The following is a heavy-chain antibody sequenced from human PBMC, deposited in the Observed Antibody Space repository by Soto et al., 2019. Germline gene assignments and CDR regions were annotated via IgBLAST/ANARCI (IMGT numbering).Heavy chain of an antibody. Sequence: EVQLVESGGAVVRPGGSLRLSCAASGFTFDDYAMSWVRQAPGKGLEWVAGINWNGGSTTYADSLKGRFTISRDNAKNSLNLQINSLRAEDTALYYCASCSSTSCYIMASFDYWGQGTLVTVSS. J-gene: IGHJ4*02. D-gene: IGHD2-2*02. CDR3: ASCSSTSCYIMASFDY. CDR2: INWNGGST. V-gene: IGHV3-20*04. CDR1: GFTFDDYA.